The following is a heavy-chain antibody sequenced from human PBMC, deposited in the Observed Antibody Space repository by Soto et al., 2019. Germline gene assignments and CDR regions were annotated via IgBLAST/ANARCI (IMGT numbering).Heavy chain of an antibody. J-gene: IGHJ6*02. V-gene: IGHV1-69*06. CDR3: ARAIDTTHYYYGMAV. D-gene: IGHD1-26*01. CDR1: GGTFSSYA. Sequence: AASVKVSCKASGGTFSSYAISWVRQAPGQGLEWMGGIIPIFGTANYAQKFQGRVTITADKSTSTAYMELSSLRSEDTAVYYCARAIDTTHYYYGMAVWGQGPTFTVSS. CDR2: IIPIFGTA.